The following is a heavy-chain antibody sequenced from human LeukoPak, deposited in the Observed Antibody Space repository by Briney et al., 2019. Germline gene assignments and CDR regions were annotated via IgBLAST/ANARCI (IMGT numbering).Heavy chain of an antibody. V-gene: IGHV1-8*01. J-gene: IGHJ4*02. Sequence: GASVTVSCKASGYTFTGYDINWVRQATGQGLAWMGWMNPNSGNTGYAQKFQGRVTMTRNTSISTAYMELSSLRSEDTAVYYCARGDILTGNHNDYWGQGTLVTVSS. CDR3: ARGDILTGNHNDY. CDR2: MNPNSGNT. CDR1: GYTFTGYD. D-gene: IGHD3-9*01.